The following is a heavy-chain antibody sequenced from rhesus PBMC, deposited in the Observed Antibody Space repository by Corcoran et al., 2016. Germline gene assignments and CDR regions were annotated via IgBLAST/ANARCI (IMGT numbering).Heavy chain of an antibody. V-gene: IGHV4-147*01. CDR3: SRDAISLDV. CDR2: ISGTSGST. D-gene: IGHD3-3*01. CDR1: GVSITTNY. J-gene: IGHJ5-2*02. Sequence: QVQLQESGPGLVKPSETLSLTFAVSGVSITTNYWTCIRQSPGKGLEWIGYISGTSGSTSYNPSLQNRVTISKDTSENQFSLRLNFATAADTAVYYCSRDAISLDVWGRGLLVTVSS.